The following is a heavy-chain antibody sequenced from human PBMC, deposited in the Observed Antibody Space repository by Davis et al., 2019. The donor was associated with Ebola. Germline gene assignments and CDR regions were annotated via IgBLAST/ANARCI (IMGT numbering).Heavy chain of an antibody. J-gene: IGHJ6*02. CDR2: ISWNSGSI. Sequence: PGGSLRLSCAASGFTFDDYAMHWVRHAPGKGLEWVSGISWNSGSIGYVDSVKGRFTISRDNAKNSLYLQMNSLRAEDTAVYYCARVREYSSSSYYYYYGMDVWGQGTTVTVSS. CDR3: ARVREYSSSSYYYYYGMDV. V-gene: IGHV3-9*01. D-gene: IGHD6-13*01. CDR1: GFTFDDYA.